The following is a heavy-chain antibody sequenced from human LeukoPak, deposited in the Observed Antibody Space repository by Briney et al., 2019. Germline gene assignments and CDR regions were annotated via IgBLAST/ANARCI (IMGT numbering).Heavy chain of an antibody. CDR3: ARRDYLDHFYYIDV. D-gene: IGHD3-10*01. CDR1: GGSFNDYY. Sequence: SETLSLTCAVYGGSFNDYYWIRIRQPPGKGLEWIGEIKPSGRTNYNPSLESRVTISVDTSKNHFSLKLSSVTAADTAVYYCARRDYLDHFYYIDVWDKGNTVTVSS. J-gene: IGHJ6*03. V-gene: IGHV4-34*01. CDR2: IKPSGRT.